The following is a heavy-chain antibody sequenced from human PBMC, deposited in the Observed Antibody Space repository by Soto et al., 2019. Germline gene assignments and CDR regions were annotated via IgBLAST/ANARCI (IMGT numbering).Heavy chain of an antibody. V-gene: IGHV3-30*03. D-gene: IGHD5-18*01. Sequence: QAQLVESGGGVVQPGRSLRLSCAASGFTFSSYGMHWVRQAPGTGLEWVAVISYDGGLQHYADSVRGRFTICRDNTNNVVLLQMNSLSAEDTALYYWVSDRGYGYASFPYPWGQGTLVSVSS. CDR3: VSDRGYGYASFPYP. CDR2: ISYDGGLQ. CDR1: GFTFSSYG. J-gene: IGHJ5*02.